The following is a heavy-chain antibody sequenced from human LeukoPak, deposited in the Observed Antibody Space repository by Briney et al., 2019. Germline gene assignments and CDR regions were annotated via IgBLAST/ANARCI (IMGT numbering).Heavy chain of an antibody. CDR1: GGSISSHY. CDR2: IYSSGST. CDR3: AGGRDEPYYFDY. D-gene: IGHD1-14*01. Sequence: SETLSLTCTVSGGSISSHYWRWIRHPAGKGLEWFGYIYSSGSTHSTPSLKSRVTISVDTSKHPFSLKLSSVTAADTAVYYCAGGRDEPYYFDYWGPGNPGHRLL. J-gene: IGHJ4*02. V-gene: IGHV4-59*11.